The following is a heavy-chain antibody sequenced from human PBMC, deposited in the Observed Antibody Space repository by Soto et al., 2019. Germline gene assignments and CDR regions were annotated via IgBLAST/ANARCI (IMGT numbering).Heavy chain of an antibody. J-gene: IGHJ4*02. CDR3: ARQKGYFTNGVYYAHFEY. V-gene: IGHV3-66*04. Sequence: EVQLVESGGGLVQPGGSLRLSCAASGFTVSNNYMSWVRQAPGKGLEWVSGIYSGGITYYADSVKCRFTISRDNSKNTLYLQMNSRRAEDMAVYYCARQKGYFTNGVYYAHFEYWGQGTLVTVSS. CDR2: IYSGGIT. CDR1: GFTVSNNY. D-gene: IGHD2-8*01.